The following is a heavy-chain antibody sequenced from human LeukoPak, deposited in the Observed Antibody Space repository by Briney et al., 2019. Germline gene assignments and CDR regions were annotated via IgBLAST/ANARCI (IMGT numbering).Heavy chain of an antibody. D-gene: IGHD6-13*01. Sequence: SETLSLTCTASGGSISSYYWSWIRQPAGKGLEWIGRIYTSGSTNYNPSLKSRVTMSVDTSKNQFSLKLSSVTAADTAVYYCARAGHSSSWYYFDYWGQGTLVTVSS. CDR2: IYTSGST. J-gene: IGHJ4*02. V-gene: IGHV4-4*07. CDR3: ARAGHSSSWYYFDY. CDR1: GGSISSYY.